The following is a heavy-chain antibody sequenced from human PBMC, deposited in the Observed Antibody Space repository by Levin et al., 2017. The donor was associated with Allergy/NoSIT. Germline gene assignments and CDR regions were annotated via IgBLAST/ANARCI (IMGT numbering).Heavy chain of an antibody. CDR1: GGSISSSSYY. CDR3: ARRSYYGSGSYYYFDY. J-gene: IGHJ4*02. CDR2: IYYSGST. V-gene: IGHV4-39*01. D-gene: IGHD3-10*01. Sequence: SETLSLTCTVSGGSISSSSYYWGWIRQPPGKGLEWIGSIYYSGSTYYNPSLKSRVTISVDTSKNQFSLKLSSLTAADTAVYYCARRSYYGSGSYYYFDYWGQGTLVTVSS.